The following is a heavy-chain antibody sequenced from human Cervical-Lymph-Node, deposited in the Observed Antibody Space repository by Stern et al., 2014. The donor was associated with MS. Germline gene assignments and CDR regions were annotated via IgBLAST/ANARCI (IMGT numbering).Heavy chain of an antibody. V-gene: IGHV2-5*02. D-gene: IGHD1-26*01. CDR3: PHPLSGRRYYYYGMDV. CDR2: IYWDDDR. CDR1: GFSLSTSGVG. J-gene: IGHJ6*02. Sequence: QVTLRESGPTLVKPTQTLTLTCTFSGFSLSTSGVGVGWIRQPPGKALEWLALIYWDDDRRYRPSLRSRLTITKDTPKNQVVLTMTNMDPVDTATYYWPHPLSGRRYYYYGMDVGGQGTTVTVSS.